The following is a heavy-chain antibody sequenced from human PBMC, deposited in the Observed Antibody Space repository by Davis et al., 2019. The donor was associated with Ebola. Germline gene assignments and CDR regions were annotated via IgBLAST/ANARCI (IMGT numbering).Heavy chain of an antibody. D-gene: IGHD6-19*01. CDR3: AHRREIAVAAWAWFDP. J-gene: IGHJ5*02. CDR1: GLSLSTSGVG. V-gene: IGHV2-5*02. CDR2: IYWDDDK. Sequence: SGPTLVKPTQTLTLTCTFSGLSLSTSGVGVGWIRQPPGQALEWLALIYWDDDKRYCPSLKRRLTITKDTSKNQVVLTMTNMDPVNTATYYCAHRREIAVAAWAWFDPWGQGTLVTVSS.